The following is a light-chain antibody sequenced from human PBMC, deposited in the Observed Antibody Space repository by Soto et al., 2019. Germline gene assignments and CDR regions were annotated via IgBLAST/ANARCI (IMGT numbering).Light chain of an antibody. CDR2: WAS. V-gene: IGKV4-1*01. J-gene: IGKJ4*02. CDR3: QQYYIIPPQ. CDR1: QSVLYSSNHKNY. Sequence: DIVMPQSPDSLALSLGERANINCTSSQSVLYSSNHKNYLNWYQQTPGQPPQLLIYWASTRESWVPDRFSGSGSGTHFTLTITSLQAEAVAVYYWQQYYIIPPQFGGGTKVEIK.